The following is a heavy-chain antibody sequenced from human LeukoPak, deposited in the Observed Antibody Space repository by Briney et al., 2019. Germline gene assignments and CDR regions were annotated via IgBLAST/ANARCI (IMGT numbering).Heavy chain of an antibody. CDR3: ARAGDAFDM. CDR2: IWYDGSDK. Sequence: GGSLRLSCAASGFTFSSYGMHWVRQAPGKGREWVAVIWYDGSDKYYTGSVKGRFTISRDNSKNTLYLQMNTLRAEDTAVYYCARAGDAFDMWGQGTMVTVSS. V-gene: IGHV3-33*01. CDR1: GFTFSSYG. J-gene: IGHJ3*02.